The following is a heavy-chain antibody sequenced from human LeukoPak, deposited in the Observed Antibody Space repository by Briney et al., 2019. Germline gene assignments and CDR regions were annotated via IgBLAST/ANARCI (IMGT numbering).Heavy chain of an antibody. CDR2: IYYRGNT. Sequence: PSETLSLTCSVSGGSINGYYWSWIRQPPGKGLEWIGYIYYRGNTNYNPSLQSRVTISVDTSENQFSLQLRSVTAADAAVYYCARIKGGGGYPTGYYGMDVWGQGTTVTVSS. J-gene: IGHJ6*02. V-gene: IGHV4-59*01. D-gene: IGHD1-26*01. CDR1: GGSINGYY. CDR3: ARIKGGGGYPTGYYGMDV.